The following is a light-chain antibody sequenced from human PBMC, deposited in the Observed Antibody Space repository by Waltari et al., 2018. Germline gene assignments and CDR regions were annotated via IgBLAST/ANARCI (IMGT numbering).Light chain of an antibody. Sequence: ALTQPPSASGSPGQSVTLSCTGTTSDLGGYDHVSWYQQHPGKAPTLIIYDVTERPSGVSGRFSGSKSGNRASLTVSALQPEDEATYFCSSYVGNINLRVFGGGTQLTVL. CDR3: SSYVGNINLRV. V-gene: IGLV2-8*01. CDR2: DVT. CDR1: TSDLGGYDH. J-gene: IGLJ3*02.